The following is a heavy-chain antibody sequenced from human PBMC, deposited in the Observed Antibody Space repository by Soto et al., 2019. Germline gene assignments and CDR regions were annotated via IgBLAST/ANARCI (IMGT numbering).Heavy chain of an antibody. CDR2: IWYDGTSK. V-gene: IGHV3-33*01. CDR1: GFSFSFYG. J-gene: IGHJ6*02. D-gene: IGHD3-3*01. Sequence: QMQLVESGGGVVQPGGSLRLSCGSSGFSFSFYGMHWVRQAPGKGLEWVAVIWYDGTSKFYADSVKGRFTISRDNSKTTLFLEMNSLRVEDTTVYYCARDATPPRLMEKTYYNYYSLMDAWGQGTTV. CDR3: ARDATPPRLMEKTYYNYYSLMDA.